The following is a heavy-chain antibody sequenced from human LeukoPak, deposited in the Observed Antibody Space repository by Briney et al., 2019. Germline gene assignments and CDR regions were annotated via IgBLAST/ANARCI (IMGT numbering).Heavy chain of an antibody. D-gene: IGHD6-13*01. CDR2: ISSSSSYI. Sequence: GGSLRLSCAASGFTFSSYSMNWVRQAPGKGLEWVSSISSSSSYIYYADSVKGRFTISRDNAKNSLYLQMNSLRAEDTAVYYCARGMSSYLYYYYMDVWGKGTTVTVSS. V-gene: IGHV3-21*01. J-gene: IGHJ6*03. CDR1: GFTFSSYS. CDR3: ARGMSSYLYYYYMDV.